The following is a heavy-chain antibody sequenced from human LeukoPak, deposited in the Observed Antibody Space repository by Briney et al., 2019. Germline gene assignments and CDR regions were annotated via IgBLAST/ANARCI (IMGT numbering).Heavy chain of an antibody. CDR2: LSSSSSYI. J-gene: IGHJ6*03. D-gene: IGHD3-9*01. Sequence: GGSLRLSCAASGFTFSSYSMNWVRQAPGKGLEWVSSLSSSSSYIYYADSVKGRFTISRDNAKNSLYLQMNSLRAEDTAVYYCARLPYDILTGRDYYMDVWGKGTTVTVSS. V-gene: IGHV3-21*01. CDR1: GFTFSSYS. CDR3: ARLPYDILTGRDYYMDV.